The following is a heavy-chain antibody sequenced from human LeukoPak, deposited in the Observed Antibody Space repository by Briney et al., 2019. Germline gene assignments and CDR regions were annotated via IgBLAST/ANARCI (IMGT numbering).Heavy chain of an antibody. D-gene: IGHD3-10*01. CDR3: ASTSGSYLY. CDR1: GGTFSSYA. V-gene: IGHV1-69*06. J-gene: IGHJ4*02. Sequence: GASVKVSCKASGGTFSSYAISWVRQAPGQGLEWMGGIIPIFGTANYAQKFQGRVTITADKSTSKDYMELSSLRSEDTDVYYCASTSGSYLYWGQGTLVTVSS. CDR2: IIPIFGTA.